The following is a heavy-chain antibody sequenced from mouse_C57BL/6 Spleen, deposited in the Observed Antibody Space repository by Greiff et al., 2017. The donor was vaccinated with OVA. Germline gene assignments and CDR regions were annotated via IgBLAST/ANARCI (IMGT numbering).Heavy chain of an antibody. CDR1: GYSITSGYY. D-gene: IGHD3-3*01. CDR3: ARDDGDDYAMDY. CDR2: ISYDGSN. V-gene: IGHV3-6*01. J-gene: IGHJ4*01. Sequence: ESGPGLVKPSQSLSLTCSVTGYSITSGYYWNWIRQFPGNKLEWMGYISYDGSNNYNPSLKNRISITRDTSKNQFFLKLNSVTTEDTATYYCARDDGDDYAMDYWGQGTSVTVSS.